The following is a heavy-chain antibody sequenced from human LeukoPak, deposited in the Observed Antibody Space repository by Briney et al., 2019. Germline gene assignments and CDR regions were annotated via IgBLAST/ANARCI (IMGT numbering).Heavy chain of an antibody. V-gene: IGHV4-59*01. CDR1: GGSISSYY. CDR3: ASAYYDSSGYYYSWDY. J-gene: IGHJ4*02. Sequence: PSETLSLTCTVSGGSISSYYWSWIRQPPGKGLEWIGYIYYSGSTNYNPSHKSRVTISVDTSKNQFSLKLSSVTAADTAVYYSASAYYDSSGYYYSWDYWGQGTLVTVSS. CDR2: IYYSGST. D-gene: IGHD3-22*01.